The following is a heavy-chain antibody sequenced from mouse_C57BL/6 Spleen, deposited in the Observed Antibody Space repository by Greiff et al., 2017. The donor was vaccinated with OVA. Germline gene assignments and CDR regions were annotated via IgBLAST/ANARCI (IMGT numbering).Heavy chain of an antibody. Sequence: VQRVESGAELVRPGASVTLSCKASGYTFTDYEMHWVKQTPVHGLEWIGAIDPETGGTAYNQKFKGKAILTADKSSSTAYMELRSLTSEDSAVYYCTREDSSGYPFAYWGQGTLVTVSA. J-gene: IGHJ3*01. V-gene: IGHV1-15*01. CDR2: IDPETGGT. CDR1: GYTFTDYE. D-gene: IGHD3-2*02. CDR3: TREDSSGYPFAY.